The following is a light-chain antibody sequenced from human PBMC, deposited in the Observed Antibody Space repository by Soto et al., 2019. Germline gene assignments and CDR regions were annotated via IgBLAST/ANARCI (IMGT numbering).Light chain of an antibody. CDR2: GAS. CDR3: QQYGSPPGT. J-gene: IGKJ1*01. CDR1: QSVSSSY. Sequence: EIVVTQSPGTLSFSPGERATLSCRASQSVSSSYLAWYQQKPGQAPRLLIYGASSRATGIPDRFSGSGSGTDFTLTISRLEPEDFAVYYCQQYGSPPGTFGQRTKADIK. V-gene: IGKV3-20*01.